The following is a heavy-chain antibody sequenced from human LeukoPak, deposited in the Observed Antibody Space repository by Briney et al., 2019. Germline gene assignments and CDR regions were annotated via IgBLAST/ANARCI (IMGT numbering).Heavy chain of an antibody. V-gene: IGHV3-30*18. J-gene: IGHJ4*02. CDR1: GFTFSSYG. CDR3: AKGGHYYYDSSGYSGAFDY. CDR2: ISYDGSNK. D-gene: IGHD3-22*01. Sequence: GGSLRLSCAASGFTFSSYGMHWVRRAPGKGLEWVAVISYDGSNKYYADSVKGRFTISRDNSKNTLYLQMNSLRAEDTAVYYCAKGGHYYYDSSGYSGAFDYWGQGTLVTVSS.